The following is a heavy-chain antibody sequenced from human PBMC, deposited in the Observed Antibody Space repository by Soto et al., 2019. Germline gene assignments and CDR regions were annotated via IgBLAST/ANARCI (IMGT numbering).Heavy chain of an antibody. D-gene: IGHD2-2*01. J-gene: IGHJ4*02. CDR2: IKSKTDGGTT. V-gene: IGHV3-15*01. CDR3: VTDRLV. Sequence: EVQLVESGGGLVKPGGSLRLSCAASGFTFTNAWMNWVRQAPGKGLESIGRIKSKTDGGTTDYTAPVKSRFIISRDDSKNTLFLQMSSLQIEDTAVYYCVTDRLVWGQGTLVTVFS. CDR1: GFTFTNAW.